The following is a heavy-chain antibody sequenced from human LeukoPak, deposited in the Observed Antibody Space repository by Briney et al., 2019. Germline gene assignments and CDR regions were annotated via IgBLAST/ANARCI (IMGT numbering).Heavy chain of an antibody. D-gene: IGHD6-19*01. CDR3: ARSPLEAAVAVMGDY. J-gene: IGHJ4*02. CDR2: INPSGGST. CDR1: GYTFTSYY. Sequence: ASVKVSCKASGYTFTSYYMHWVRQAPGQGLEWMGIINPSGGSTSYAQKYQGRVTMTRDTSTSTVYMELSNLRSEDTAVYYCARSPLEAAVAVMGDYWGQGTLVTVSS. V-gene: IGHV1-46*01.